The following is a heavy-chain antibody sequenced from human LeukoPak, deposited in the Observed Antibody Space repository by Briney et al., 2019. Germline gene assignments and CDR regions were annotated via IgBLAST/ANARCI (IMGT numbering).Heavy chain of an antibody. Sequence: GGSLRLSCAASGFTFSNYAMNWVRQAPGKGLEWASSISINSSYIYYADSVKGRFTISRDNAKNSLYLQMTSLRAEDTAVYYCARDGRDGYNQYNWFDPWGQGTLVTVSS. D-gene: IGHD5-24*01. J-gene: IGHJ5*02. CDR3: ARDGRDGYNQYNWFDP. CDR2: ISINSSYI. CDR1: GFTFSNYA. V-gene: IGHV3-21*01.